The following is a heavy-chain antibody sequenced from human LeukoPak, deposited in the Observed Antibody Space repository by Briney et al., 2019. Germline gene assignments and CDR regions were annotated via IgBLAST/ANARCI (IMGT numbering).Heavy chain of an antibody. Sequence: SETLSLTCTVSGDSISNYNYHWGWIRQPPGKGLEWIGTIYYSGNTYYNPSLKSRVTMSVDTSKNQCSLRLSSVTATDTAVYYCARHPSGYVDYWGQGTLVTVS. J-gene: IGHJ4*02. CDR3: ARHPSGYVDY. CDR2: IYYSGNT. D-gene: IGHD3-3*01. CDR1: GDSISNYNYH. V-gene: IGHV4-39*01.